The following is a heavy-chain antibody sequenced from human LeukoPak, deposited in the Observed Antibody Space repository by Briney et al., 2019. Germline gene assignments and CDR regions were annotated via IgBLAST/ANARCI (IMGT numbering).Heavy chain of an antibody. D-gene: IGHD6-13*01. CDR2: INAGNGNT. V-gene: IGHV1-3*01. CDR3: ARAAWGSSWSYYYYYGMDV. CDR1: GYTFTSYA. J-gene: IGHJ6*02. Sequence: GASVKVSCKASGYTFTSYAMHWVRQAPGQRLEWMGWINAGNGNTKYSQKFQGRVTITRDTSASTAYMELSSLRSEDTAVYYCARAAWGSSWSYYYYYGMDVWGQGTTVTVSS.